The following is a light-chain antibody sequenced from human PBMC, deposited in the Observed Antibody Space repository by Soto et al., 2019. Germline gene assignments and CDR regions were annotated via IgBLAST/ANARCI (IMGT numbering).Light chain of an antibody. Sequence: EIVLTQSPATLSLSPGDRAILSCRASQSVSSHLAWYQQKPGQAPRLLIYDASRRATGIPARFSGRGSGTAFTLPISGLAPEDFAVYYCQPRSNWPPLYTFGQGTKLEIQ. V-gene: IGKV3-11*01. J-gene: IGKJ2*01. CDR1: QSVSSH. CDR3: QPRSNWPPLYT. CDR2: DAS.